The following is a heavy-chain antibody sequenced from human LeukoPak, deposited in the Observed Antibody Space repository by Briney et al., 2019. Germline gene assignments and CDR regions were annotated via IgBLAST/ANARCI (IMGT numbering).Heavy chain of an antibody. CDR3: ARGGNWNLGDWFDP. Sequence: GGSLRLSCAASGFTLSDYYMSWIRQAPGKGLEWVSYISSSGSTIYYADSVKGRFSISRDNAKNSLYLQMNSLRAEDTAVYYCARGGNWNLGDWFDPWGQGTLVTVSS. J-gene: IGHJ5*02. CDR1: GFTLSDYY. D-gene: IGHD1-1*01. V-gene: IGHV3-11*04. CDR2: ISSSGSTI.